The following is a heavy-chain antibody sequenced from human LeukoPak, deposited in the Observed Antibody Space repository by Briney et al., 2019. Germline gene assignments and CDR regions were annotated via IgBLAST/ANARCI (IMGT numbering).Heavy chain of an antibody. CDR1: GYSVSSAHY. CDR3: ARRIASAMTGFDY. J-gene: IGHJ4*02. V-gene: IGHV4-38-2*01. Sequence: KPSETLSLTCAVSGYSVSSAHYWGWIRQPPGEGLEWIGTIYPGGTTYHNPSLGSRITISIDASKNHFSLRLSSVTTADTAVYYCARRIASAMTGFDYWGQGALVAVSS. D-gene: IGHD6-13*01. CDR2: IYPGGTT.